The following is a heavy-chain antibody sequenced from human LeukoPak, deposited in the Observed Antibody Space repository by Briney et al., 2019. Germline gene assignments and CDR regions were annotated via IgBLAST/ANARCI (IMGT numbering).Heavy chain of an antibody. CDR3: AREEAPVGGSSFDY. J-gene: IGHJ4*02. CDR2: ISSGGVNT. CDR1: GFTFSTYA. Sequence: GGSLRLSCAASGFTFSTYAMHWVRQAPGKGLEHVSSISSGGVNTYYADSVRGRFTISRDNSKDTLYLHMGSLRAEEMAVYYCAREEAPVGGSSFDYWGQGTLVTVSS. V-gene: IGHV3-64*02. D-gene: IGHD1-26*01.